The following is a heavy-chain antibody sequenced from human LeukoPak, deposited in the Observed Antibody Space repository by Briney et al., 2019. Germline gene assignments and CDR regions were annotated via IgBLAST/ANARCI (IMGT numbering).Heavy chain of an antibody. J-gene: IGHJ5*02. CDR1: GFTFSSYS. CDR2: ISSSSSYI. D-gene: IGHD6-19*01. V-gene: IGHV3-21*04. Sequence: GGSLRLSCAASGFTFSSYSMNWVRQAPGKGLEWVSSISSSSSYIYYADSVKGRFTISRDNAKNTLYLQMNSLRAEDTAVYYCAKGLAVAAPNWFDPWGQGTLVTVSS. CDR3: AKGLAVAAPNWFDP.